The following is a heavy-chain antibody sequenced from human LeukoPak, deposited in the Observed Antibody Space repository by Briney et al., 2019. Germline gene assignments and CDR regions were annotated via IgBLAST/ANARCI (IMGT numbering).Heavy chain of an antibody. D-gene: IGHD2-2*01. CDR2: IYHSGST. J-gene: IGHJ6*04. CDR1: GYSISSGYY. V-gene: IGHV4-38-2*02. CDR3: ARDGGGCSSTSCYLKDV. Sequence: SETLSLTCTVSGYSISSGYYWGWIRQPPGKGLEWIGSIYHSGSTYYNPSLKSRVTMSVDTSKNQFSLKLSSVTAADTAVYYCARDGGGCSSTSCYLKDVWGKGTTVTVSS.